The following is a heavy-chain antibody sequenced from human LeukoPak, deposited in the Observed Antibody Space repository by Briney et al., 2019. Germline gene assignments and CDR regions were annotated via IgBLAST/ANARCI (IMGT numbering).Heavy chain of an antibody. Sequence: GGSLRLSCAASGFTFTYAWMSWVRQAPGKGLEWVGRIKSETDGGTTAYGSPVKGRFTISRDDSKKTLFLQINTLKTEDTAIYDCTISGSHIDYWGQGTLVTVSS. J-gene: IGHJ4*02. CDR1: GFTFTYAW. D-gene: IGHD1-26*01. CDR3: TISGSHIDY. V-gene: IGHV3-15*01. CDR2: IKSETDGGTT.